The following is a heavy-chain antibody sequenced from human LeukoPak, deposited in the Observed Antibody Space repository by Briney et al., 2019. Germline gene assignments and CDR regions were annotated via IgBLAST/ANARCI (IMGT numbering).Heavy chain of an antibody. D-gene: IGHD3-22*01. CDR2: INPNTGTT. CDR3: ARPYDDSGYYYNY. J-gene: IGHJ4*02. V-gene: IGHV1-2*02. Sequence: ASVKVSCKASGYIFTDYYIHWVRQVPGQGLEWMGWINPNTGTTNYAQKFQGRVTMTTDTSTTTAYMELSRLTSDDTAVYYCARPYDDSGYYYNYWGQGTLVTVSS. CDR1: GYIFTDYY.